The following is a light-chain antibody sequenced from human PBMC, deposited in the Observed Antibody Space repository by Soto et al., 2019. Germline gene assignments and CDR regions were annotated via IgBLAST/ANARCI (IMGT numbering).Light chain of an antibody. CDR1: QSISSY. CDR3: QQSYSAWA. Sequence: DIQMTQSPSSLSASLGDRVTITCRASQSISSYLNWYQQKPGKAPKLLIYAASSLQSGVPSRFSGSGSGTDFTLTISSLQPEYFATYYCQQSYSAWAFGQGTKVEIK. V-gene: IGKV1-39*01. CDR2: AAS. J-gene: IGKJ1*01.